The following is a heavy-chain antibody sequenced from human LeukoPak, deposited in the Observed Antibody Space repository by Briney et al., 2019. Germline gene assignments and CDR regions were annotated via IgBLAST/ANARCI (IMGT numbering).Heavy chain of an antibody. J-gene: IGHJ3*01. D-gene: IGHD3-3*01. V-gene: IGHV3-30-3*01. CDR1: GLTFSSYP. CDR2: ISYDGSKI. Sequence: PGGSLRLSCAASGLTFSSYPLHWVRQAPGKGLEWVTLISYDGSKIYYADSVKGRFTISRDNSKNTLYLQMNSLRAEDTAVYYCARESGWGLPHAFDFWGQGTMVTVSS. CDR3: ARESGWGLPHAFDF.